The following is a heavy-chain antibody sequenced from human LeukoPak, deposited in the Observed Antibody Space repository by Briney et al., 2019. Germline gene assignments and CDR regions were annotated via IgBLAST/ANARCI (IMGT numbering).Heavy chain of an antibody. Sequence: SETLSLTCTVSGGVITIDGLSWIRQPPGKGLEWIGYIYYSGSTNSNPSLKSRVTISLDTSKNQFSLKLSYVTAADTAVYYCARPGQFIKARPFIFDCWGRGSLVTVSS. CDR1: GGVITIDG. D-gene: IGHD3-10*01. V-gene: IGHV4-59*01. J-gene: IGHJ4*02. CDR3: ARPGQFIKARPFIFDC. CDR2: IYYSGST.